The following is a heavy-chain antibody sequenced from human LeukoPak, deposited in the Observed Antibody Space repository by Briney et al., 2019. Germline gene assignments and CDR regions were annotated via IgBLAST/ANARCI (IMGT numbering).Heavy chain of an antibody. V-gene: IGHV3-30*02. J-gene: IGHJ4*02. D-gene: IGHD1-26*01. CDR3: SRSPGILGTNYFDY. CDR1: GFTFSGFG. Sequence: GGSLRLSCAASGFTFSGFGMHWVRQAPGKGLEWVALGRFTVSRDNSNNTLYLQMYSLRADDTSVYYCSRSPGILGTNYFDYWGQGTLVTVSS.